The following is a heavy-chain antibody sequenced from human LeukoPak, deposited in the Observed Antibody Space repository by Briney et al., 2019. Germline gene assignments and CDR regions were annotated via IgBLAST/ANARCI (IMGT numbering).Heavy chain of an antibody. D-gene: IGHD1-1*01. CDR1: GFTFSDHY. CDR2: TRNKANSYTT. V-gene: IGHV3-72*01. J-gene: IGHJ4*02. CDR3: ARDKTSGWCFTTGY. Sequence: PGGSLRLSCAASGFTFSDHYMDWVRQAPGKGLEWVGRTRNKANSYTTEYAASVKGRFTISRDDSKNSLYLQMNSLKTKDTAVYYCARDKTSGWCFTTGYWGQGTLVTVSS.